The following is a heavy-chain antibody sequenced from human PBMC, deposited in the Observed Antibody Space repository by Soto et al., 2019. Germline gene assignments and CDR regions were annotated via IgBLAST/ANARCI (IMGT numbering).Heavy chain of an antibody. CDR2: IRSKANSYAT. CDR3: VNWFDP. V-gene: IGHV3-73*01. J-gene: IGHJ5*02. CDR1: GFTFSGSA. Sequence: GGSLRLSCAASGFTFSGSAMHWVRQASGKGLEWVGRIRSKANSYATEYGASVKGRFTISRDDSKNTAYLQMNSLKTEDTAVYYCVNWFDPWGQGTLVTVSS.